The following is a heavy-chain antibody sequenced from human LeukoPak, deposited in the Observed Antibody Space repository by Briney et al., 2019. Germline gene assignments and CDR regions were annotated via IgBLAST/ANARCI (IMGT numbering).Heavy chain of an antibody. Sequence: GGSLRLSCAASGFTFSSYWMSWVRHAPGKGLERVANIKQDGSEKYYVDSVKGRFTISRDNAKNSLCLQMNSLRAEDTAVYYCARQGGYSSRCADYWGQGTLVTVSS. D-gene: IGHD6-13*01. V-gene: IGHV3-7*01. J-gene: IGHJ4*02. CDR3: ARQGGYSSRCADY. CDR2: IKQDGSEK. CDR1: GFTFSSYW.